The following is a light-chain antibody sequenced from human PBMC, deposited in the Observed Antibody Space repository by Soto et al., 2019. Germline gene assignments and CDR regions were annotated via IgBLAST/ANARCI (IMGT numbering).Light chain of an antibody. Sequence: DIQMTQSPSSLSASVGDRVTITCRASQSITTYLSWYQQKPGKAPNLLIYATSSLQSGVPSRFSGSGSGTDFVLTISSLQSEDFATYYCHQSYSTLWTFGQGTKVEVK. J-gene: IGKJ1*01. CDR1: QSITTY. V-gene: IGKV1-39*01. CDR3: HQSYSTLWT. CDR2: ATS.